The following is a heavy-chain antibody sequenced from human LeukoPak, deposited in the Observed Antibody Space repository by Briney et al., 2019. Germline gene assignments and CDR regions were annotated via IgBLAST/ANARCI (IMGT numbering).Heavy chain of an antibody. J-gene: IGHJ3*02. V-gene: IGHV4-34*01. CDR1: GGSFSLYY. CDR2: INHSGST. Sequence: SETLSLTCAVYGGSFSLYYWTWIRQSPGKGLEWIGEINHSGSTNYNPSLKSRVTISVDTSKNQFSLKLSSVTAADTAVYYCARHKPGPRITMIVVVIRNLGAFDIWGQGTMVTVSS. D-gene: IGHD3-22*01. CDR3: ARHKPGPRITMIVVVIRNLGAFDI.